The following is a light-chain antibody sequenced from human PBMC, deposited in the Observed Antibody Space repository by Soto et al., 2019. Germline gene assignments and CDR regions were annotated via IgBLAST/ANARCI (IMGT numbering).Light chain of an antibody. V-gene: IGKV3-20*01. CDR1: QSVSSSY. Sequence: EIVLTQSPGTLSLSPGERATLSCRASQSVSSSYLAWYQQKPGQAPRLLIYGASSRATGIPDRFSGSGSGTDFTLTISRLEPEDFAVYYCQLQLETFGQGTKVEIK. CDR2: GAS. J-gene: IGKJ1*01. CDR3: QLQLET.